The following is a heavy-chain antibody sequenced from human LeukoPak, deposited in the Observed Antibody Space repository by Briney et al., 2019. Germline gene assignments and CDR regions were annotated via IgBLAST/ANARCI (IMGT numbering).Heavy chain of an antibody. CDR2: IMSDGRST. Sequence: GGSLRLSCAASGFTFTTYGMHWVRQAPGKGLVWVSRIMSDGRSTYTDSVKGRFTISRDTAKNTLYLQMNSLRAEDTAVYYCARDSQFIGPLYWGQGTLVTVSS. V-gene: IGHV3-74*01. CDR1: GFTFTTYG. CDR3: ARDSQFIGPLY. J-gene: IGHJ4*02. D-gene: IGHD5-24*01.